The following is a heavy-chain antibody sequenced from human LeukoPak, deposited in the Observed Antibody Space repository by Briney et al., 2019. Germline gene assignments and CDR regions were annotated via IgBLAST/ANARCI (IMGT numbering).Heavy chain of an antibody. D-gene: IGHD1-1*01. J-gene: IGHJ3*02. V-gene: IGHV4-59*01. Sequence: RTSETLPLTCTVSGGSLSSYYWSWIRQPPGKGLEWIGYIFYSVTTNYNPSLKSRVTISVDTSKKQFSLKLSSVTAADTAVYYCARRNYNWNGSSDVFDIWGQGTMVTVSS. CDR2: IFYSVTT. CDR1: GGSLSSYY. CDR3: ARRNYNWNGSSDVFDI.